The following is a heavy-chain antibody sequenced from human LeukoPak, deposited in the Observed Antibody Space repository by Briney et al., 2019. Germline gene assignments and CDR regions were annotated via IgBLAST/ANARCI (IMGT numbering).Heavy chain of an antibody. Sequence: SVNDSCKDSGGTFRSYAISWVRQAPGQGLEWMGGIIHIFGTANYAQKFQGRVTITADKSTSTAYMELSSLRSEDTAVYYCASGSWSPFDYWGQGTLVTVSS. CDR1: GGTFRSYA. CDR3: ASGSWSPFDY. V-gene: IGHV1-69*06. J-gene: IGHJ4*02. D-gene: IGHD2-15*01. CDR2: IIHIFGTA.